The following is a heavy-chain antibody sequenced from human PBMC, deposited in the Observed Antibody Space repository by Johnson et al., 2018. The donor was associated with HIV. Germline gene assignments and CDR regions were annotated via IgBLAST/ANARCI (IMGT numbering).Heavy chain of an antibody. Sequence: EVQLVESGGGLVQPGGSLRLSCAASGFTFSNVWMNWVRQAPGKGLEWVGRIKSKTDGGTTDYAAPVKGRFTISRDDSKNTLYLQMNSLKTEDTAVYYCTTAVDGAPDAFDIWGQGTMVTVSS. D-gene: IGHD4-17*01. V-gene: IGHV3-15*01. J-gene: IGHJ3*02. CDR1: GFTFSNVW. CDR3: TTAVDGAPDAFDI. CDR2: IKSKTDGGTT.